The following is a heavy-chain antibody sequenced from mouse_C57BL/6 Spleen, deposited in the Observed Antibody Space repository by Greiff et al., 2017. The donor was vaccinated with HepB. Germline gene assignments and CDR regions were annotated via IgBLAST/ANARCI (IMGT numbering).Heavy chain of an antibody. V-gene: IGHV14-1*01. Sequence: VQLKQSGAELVRPGASVKLSCTASGFNIKDYYMHWVKQRPEQGLEWIGRIDPEDGDTEYAPKFPGKATMTADTSSNTAYLQLSSLTSEDTAVYYCTTLGYYGNYDWFAYWGQGTLVTVSA. D-gene: IGHD2-1*01. CDR2: IDPEDGDT. CDR1: GFNIKDYY. J-gene: IGHJ3*01. CDR3: TTLGYYGNYDWFAY.